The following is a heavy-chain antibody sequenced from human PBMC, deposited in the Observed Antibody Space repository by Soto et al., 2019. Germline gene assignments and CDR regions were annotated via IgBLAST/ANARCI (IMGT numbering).Heavy chain of an antibody. D-gene: IGHD1-26*01. J-gene: IGHJ6*02. CDR1: GYTFTGYY. V-gene: IGHV1-2*04. CDR3: AFDLQSPYGRSQYYSGMDV. Sequence: ASVKVSCKASGYTFTGYYMHWVRQAPGQGLEWMGWINPNSGGTNYAQKFQGWVTMTRDTSISTAYMELSRLRSDDTAVYYCAFDLQSPYGRSQYYSGMDVGGQGTTAPAPS. CDR2: INPNSGGT.